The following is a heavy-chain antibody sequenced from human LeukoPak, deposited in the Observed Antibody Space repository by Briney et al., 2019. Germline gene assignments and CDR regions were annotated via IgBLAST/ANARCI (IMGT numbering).Heavy chain of an antibody. Sequence: ASVKVSCKASGYTFTSYGISWVRQAPGQGLEWMGWISAYNGNTNYAQKLQGRVTMTEDTSTDTAYMELSSLRSEDTAVYYCATVGYSYGPEHNYYFDYWGQGTLVTVSS. CDR3: ATVGYSYGPEHNYYFDY. CDR2: ISAYNGNT. J-gene: IGHJ4*02. V-gene: IGHV1-18*01. CDR1: GYTFTSYG. D-gene: IGHD5-18*01.